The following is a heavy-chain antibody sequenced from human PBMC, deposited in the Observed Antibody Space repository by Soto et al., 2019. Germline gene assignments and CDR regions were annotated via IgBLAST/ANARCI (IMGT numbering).Heavy chain of an antibody. Sequence: SETLSLTCTVSGGSISRSSYFWGWIRQPPGKGLEWIGSIYYSGSTYYNPSLKSRVTVSVDTSKNQFSLKLSSVTAADPALYYCARHPSDFWFDPWGQGTRVTVS. V-gene: IGHV4-39*01. J-gene: IGHJ5*02. CDR3: ARHPSDFWFDP. CDR1: GGSISRSSYF. D-gene: IGHD2-21*02. CDR2: IYYSGST.